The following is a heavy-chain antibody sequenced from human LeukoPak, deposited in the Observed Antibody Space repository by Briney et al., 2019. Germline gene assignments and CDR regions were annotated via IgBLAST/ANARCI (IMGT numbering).Heavy chain of an antibody. CDR1: GFTFSSYS. V-gene: IGHV3-21*01. Sequence: GGSLRLSCAASGFTFSSYSMNWVRQAPGKGLEWVSSISCSSSYIYYADSVKGRFTISRDNAKNSLDLQMNSLRAEDTAVYYCARYSSSSGQIDYWGQGTRVTVSS. CDR2: ISCSSSYI. CDR3: ARYSSSSGQIDY. D-gene: IGHD6-6*01. J-gene: IGHJ4*02.